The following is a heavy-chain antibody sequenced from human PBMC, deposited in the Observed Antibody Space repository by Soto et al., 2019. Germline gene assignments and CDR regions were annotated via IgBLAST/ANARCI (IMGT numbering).Heavy chain of an antibody. CDR1: GYTFTGYY. D-gene: IGHD2-21*02. CDR3: ASGYCGGDCYQPRYWYFDL. J-gene: IGHJ2*01. V-gene: IGHV1-2*02. Sequence: ASVKVSCKASGYTFTGYYMHWVRQAPGQGLEWMGWINPNIGGTNYAQKFQGRVTMTTDTSTSTAYMELSSLRSEDTAVYYCASGYCGGDCYQPRYWYFDLWGRGTLVTVSS. CDR2: INPNIGGT.